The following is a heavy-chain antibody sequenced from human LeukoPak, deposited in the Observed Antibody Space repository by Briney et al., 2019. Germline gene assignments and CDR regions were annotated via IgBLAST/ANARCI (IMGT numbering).Heavy chain of an antibody. V-gene: IGHV3-66*01. Sequence: GGSLRLSCAASGFTVSSSYMSWVRQAPGKGLEWVSIISSAGTTYYADSAKGRFTISRDNSKNTVYLQVNSLRDEDTAVYYCARDLEAANTYYFDYWGQGTMVTVSS. CDR1: GFTVSSSY. D-gene: IGHD6-13*01. CDR3: ARDLEAANTYYFDY. CDR2: ISSAGTT. J-gene: IGHJ4*02.